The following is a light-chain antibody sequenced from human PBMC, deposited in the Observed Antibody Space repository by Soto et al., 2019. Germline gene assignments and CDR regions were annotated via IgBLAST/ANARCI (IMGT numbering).Light chain of an antibody. CDR1: QSVSSSY. V-gene: IGKV3-20*01. J-gene: IGKJ4*01. CDR3: QQYDSSPLT. CDR2: GAS. Sequence: EIVLTQSPGTLSLSPGERATLSCRASQSVSSSYLAWYQQKPGQAPRLLIYGASSRATGIPDRFSGSGAGTDFTLTISRLEPEGVAVYYCQQYDSSPLTFGGATKVDIK.